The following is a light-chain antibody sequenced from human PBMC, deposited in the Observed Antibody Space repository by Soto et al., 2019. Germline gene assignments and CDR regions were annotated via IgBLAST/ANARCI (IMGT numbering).Light chain of an antibody. CDR1: QSFSSN. CDR3: QQRSKWVT. J-gene: IGKJ4*01. CDR2: DAT. V-gene: IGKV3-11*01. Sequence: EIVLTQSPGTLSLSPGETATLSCRASQSFSSNYLAWYQQKPGQAPRLLIYDATNRATGIPARFSGSGSGTDFTLTISSLEPEDFGVYYRQQRSKWVTFGRGTKVDI.